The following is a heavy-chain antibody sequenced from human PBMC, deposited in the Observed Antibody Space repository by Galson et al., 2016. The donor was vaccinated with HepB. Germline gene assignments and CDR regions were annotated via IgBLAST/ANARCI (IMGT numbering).Heavy chain of an antibody. CDR2: INDSGSSS. D-gene: IGHD2-15*01. J-gene: IGHJ4*02. CDR3: AEVGHDGGGIAVHLEN. Sequence: SLRLSCAVSGIIFSRHPMSWVRKAPGKGLERVADINDSGSSSHYADSLKGRFTISRDNPKNTLYLELNSLRAEDTAVYYCAEVGHDGGGIAVHLENWGPGTLVTVSS. CDR1: GIIFSRHP. V-gene: IGHV3-23*01.